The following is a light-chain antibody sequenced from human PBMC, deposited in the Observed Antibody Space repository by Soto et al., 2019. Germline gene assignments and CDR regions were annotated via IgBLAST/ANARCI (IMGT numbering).Light chain of an antibody. CDR2: GAS. CDR1: QSVSSN. Sequence: EIVMTQSPATLSVSPGERATLSCRASQSVSSNLAWYQQKPGQAPRLLISGASTRATGIPARFSGSGSGTEFTLTISSLQSEDFAVYYCQHAGTFGQGTKVEIK. J-gene: IGKJ1*01. CDR3: QHAGT. V-gene: IGKV3-15*01.